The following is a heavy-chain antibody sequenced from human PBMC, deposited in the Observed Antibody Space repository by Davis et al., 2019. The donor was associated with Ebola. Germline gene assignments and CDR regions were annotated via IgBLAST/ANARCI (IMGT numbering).Heavy chain of an antibody. CDR1: GGTFSSYA. J-gene: IGHJ3*02. V-gene: IGHV1-69*13. D-gene: IGHD6-13*01. CDR2: IIPIFGTA. Sequence: SVKVSCKASGGTFSSYAISWVRQAPGQGLEWMGGIIPIFGTANYAQKFQGRVTITADESTSTAYMELSSLRSEDTAVYYCARGQQLVFDDAFDIWGQGTMVTVSS. CDR3: ARGQQLVFDDAFDI.